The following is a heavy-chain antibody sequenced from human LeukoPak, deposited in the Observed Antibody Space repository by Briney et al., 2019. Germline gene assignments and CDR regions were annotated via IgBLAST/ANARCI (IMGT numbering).Heavy chain of an antibody. Sequence: PGRSLRLSCAASGFTFSSYGMHWVRQAPGKGLGGVANIKQVGSEKYYVDSVKGRFTISRDNAKNSLYLQMNSLRAEDTPVYYCARDEVATIGGYYYYYMDVWGKGTTVTISS. D-gene: IGHD5-12*01. CDR1: GFTFSSYG. CDR2: IKQVGSEK. V-gene: IGHV3-7*01. J-gene: IGHJ6*03. CDR3: ARDEVATIGGYYYYYMDV.